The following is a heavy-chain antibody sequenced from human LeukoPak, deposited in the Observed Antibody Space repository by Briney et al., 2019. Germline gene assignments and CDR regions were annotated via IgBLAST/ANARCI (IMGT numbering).Heavy chain of an antibody. J-gene: IGHJ4*02. CDR1: GGSFSGYY. CDR2: INHSGST. CDR3: ARGFITMVRGVINLDYDY. Sequence: PSETLSLTCAVYGGSFSGYYWSWIRQPPGKGLEWVGEINHSGSTNYNPSLKSRVTISVDTSKNQFSLKLSSVTAADTAVYYCARGFITMVRGVINLDYDYWGQGTLVTVSS. V-gene: IGHV4-34*01. D-gene: IGHD3-10*01.